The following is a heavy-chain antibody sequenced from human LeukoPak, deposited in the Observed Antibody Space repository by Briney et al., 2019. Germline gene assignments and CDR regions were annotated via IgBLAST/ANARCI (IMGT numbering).Heavy chain of an antibody. Sequence: PSETLSLTCAVYGGSFSGYYWSWIRQPPGKGLEWIGYIYYSGSTNYNPSLKSRVTISVDTSKNQFSLKLSSVTAADTAVYYCARDKGGESWFDPWGQGTLVTVSS. CDR2: IYYSGST. J-gene: IGHJ5*02. CDR3: ARDKGGESWFDP. CDR1: GGSFSGYY. V-gene: IGHV4-59*01. D-gene: IGHD3-10*01.